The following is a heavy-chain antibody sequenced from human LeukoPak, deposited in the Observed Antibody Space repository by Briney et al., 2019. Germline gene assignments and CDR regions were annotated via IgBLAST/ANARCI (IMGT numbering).Heavy chain of an antibody. D-gene: IGHD5-18*01. V-gene: IGHV6-1*01. J-gene: IGHJ4*02. CDR3: ARGYGYGFDY. Sequence: SQTLALTCAISGDIVSSNSAAWHWIRQSPSRGLEWLGRTYYRSKWYNDYAVSVKSRITVNPDTSKNQFSLQLNSVTPEDTAVYYCARGYGYGFDYWGQGTLVTVSS. CDR1: GDIVSSNSAA. CDR2: TYYRSKWYN.